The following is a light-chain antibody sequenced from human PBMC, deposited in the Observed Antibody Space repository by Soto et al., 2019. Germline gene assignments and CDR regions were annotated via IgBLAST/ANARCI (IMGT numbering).Light chain of an antibody. V-gene: IGKV1-39*01. CDR1: HTINNY. CDR2: AAS. CDR3: QQGYSTPPT. J-gene: IGKJ1*01. Sequence: DIQTTQSPSSLSASVGDRVTITCRAGHTINNYLNWYQQRPGKAPKLLIYAASSLQSGVPSRFRGSGSGTDFTLTITSLQPEDFATYFCQQGYSTPPTFGQGTKVEIK.